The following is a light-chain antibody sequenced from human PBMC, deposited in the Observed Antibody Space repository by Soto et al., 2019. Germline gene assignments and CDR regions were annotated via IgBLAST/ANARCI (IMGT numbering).Light chain of an antibody. CDR3: QLYSRSPRQIT. CDR1: QSVNSN. CDR2: GAS. Sequence: EIVMTQSPATLSVSPGERATLSCRASQSVNSNLSWYQQNPGQAPRLLIHGASTRATGIPDRFSGSGSGTDCTLTISRLEPEDFAVYYCQLYSRSPRQITFGQGTRLEIK. V-gene: IGKV3-15*01. J-gene: IGKJ5*01.